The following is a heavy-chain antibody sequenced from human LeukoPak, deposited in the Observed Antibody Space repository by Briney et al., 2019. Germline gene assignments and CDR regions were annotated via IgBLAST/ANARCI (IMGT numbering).Heavy chain of an antibody. J-gene: IGHJ6*03. D-gene: IGHD4-17*01. Sequence: GASVKVSCKASKYTLSDYYIHWVRQAPGQGLEWMGWINPNNGGTKYAQKFQGRVTMTRDTSITTAYLEVSRLRSDDTAVYYCAKARTVTTRNDFYYYYLDVWGKGTTVTVSS. CDR1: KYTLSDYY. V-gene: IGHV1-2*02. CDR2: INPNNGGT. CDR3: AKARTVTTRNDFYYYYLDV.